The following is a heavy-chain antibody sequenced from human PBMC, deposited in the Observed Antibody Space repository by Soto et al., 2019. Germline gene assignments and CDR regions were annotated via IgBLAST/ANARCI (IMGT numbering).Heavy chain of an antibody. D-gene: IGHD3-16*02. J-gene: IGHJ4*02. CDR2: ISLNSGSI. CDR3: AKVLRLGELSPIDY. V-gene: IGHV3-9*01. Sequence: GGSLRLSCAASGFTFDDYAMHWVRQAPGKGLEWVSGISLNSGSIGYADSVKGRSTIFRDNAKNSLYLQMNSLRAEDTALYYCAKVLRLGELSPIDYWGQGTLVTVSS. CDR1: GFTFDDYA.